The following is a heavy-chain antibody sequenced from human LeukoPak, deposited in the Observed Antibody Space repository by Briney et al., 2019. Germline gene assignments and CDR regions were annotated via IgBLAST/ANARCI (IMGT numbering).Heavy chain of an antibody. V-gene: IGHV4-61*02. CDR3: AAAAAGTGAYNWFDP. J-gene: IGHJ5*02. D-gene: IGHD6-13*01. CDR2: IFTSGNT. Sequence: SQTLSLTCTVSGGSLSSGVYYWSWIRQPAGKGLEWIGRIFTSGNTNYNPSLKSRVTISVDTSKNQFSLKVSSVTAADTAVYYCAAAAAGTGAYNWFDPWGQGTLVTVSS. CDR1: GGSLSSGVYY.